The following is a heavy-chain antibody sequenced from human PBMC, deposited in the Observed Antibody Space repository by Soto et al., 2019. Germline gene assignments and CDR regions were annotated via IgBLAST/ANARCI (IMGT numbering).Heavy chain of an antibody. CDR1: GFTFSRYS. J-gene: IGHJ5*02. V-gene: IGHV3-23*01. CDR2: ISGSGGST. CDR3: AKGSLMVRGVWFDP. Sequence: GGSLRLSCAASGFTFSRYSMNWVRQAPGKGPEWVSAISGSGGSTYYADSVKGRFTIARDNSRNTLYLQMNSLRAEDTAVYYCAKGSLMVRGVWFDPWGQGTLVTVSS. D-gene: IGHD3-10*01.